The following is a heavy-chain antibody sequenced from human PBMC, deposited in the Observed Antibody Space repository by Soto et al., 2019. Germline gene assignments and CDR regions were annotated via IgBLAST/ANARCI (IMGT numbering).Heavy chain of an antibody. CDR2: ISGSGGST. J-gene: IGHJ6*02. CDR3: AKDLGDGEPNSVMHV. CDR1: GFTFSSYA. V-gene: IGHV3-23*01. D-gene: IGHD3-16*01. Sequence: EVQLLESGGGLVQPGGSLRLSCAASGFTFSSYAMSWVRQAPGKGLEWVSAISGSGGSTYYADSVKGRFTISRDNSKNRLYRQRKALRAEDQGRYYGAKDLGDGEPNSVMHVWGQGTTVTVPS.